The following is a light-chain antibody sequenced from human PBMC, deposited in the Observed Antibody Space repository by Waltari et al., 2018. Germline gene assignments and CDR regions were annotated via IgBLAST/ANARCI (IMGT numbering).Light chain of an antibody. Sequence: LVLTQSPSASASLGASVKLTCSLPGEYSAYAIAWHQQQPLKGPRYLMTVNSDGSHKKGDGISARFSGSSSDVDRYLIISSLQSDDEADYFCQTWGTGIQVFGSGTKLTVL. CDR3: QTWGTGIQV. V-gene: IGLV4-69*01. CDR2: VNSDGSH. J-gene: IGLJ3*02. CDR1: GEYSAYA.